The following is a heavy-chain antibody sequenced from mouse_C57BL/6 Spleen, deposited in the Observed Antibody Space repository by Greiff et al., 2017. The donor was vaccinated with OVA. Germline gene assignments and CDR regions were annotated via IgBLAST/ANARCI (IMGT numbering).Heavy chain of an antibody. CDR3: ARFEGITTVVARD. D-gene: IGHD1-1*01. J-gene: IGHJ2*01. CDR1: GYTFTSYW. Sequence: QVQLKQPGAELVKPGASVKLSCKASGYTFTSYWMHWVKQRPGQGLEWIGMIHPNSGSTNYNEKFKSKATLTVDKSSSTAYMQLSSLTSEDSAVYYCARFEGITTVVARDWGQGTTLTVSS. CDR2: IHPNSGST. V-gene: IGHV1-64*01.